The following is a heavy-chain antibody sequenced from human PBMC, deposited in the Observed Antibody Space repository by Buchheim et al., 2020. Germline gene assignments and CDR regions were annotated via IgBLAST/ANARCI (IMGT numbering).Heavy chain of an antibody. CDR2: ITYDGCNK. CDR3: ARNGYCTNGVCWAYGMDV. Sequence: QVQLVESGGGVVQPGRSLRLSCAASGFTFSSYAMHWVRQAPGKGLEWVAVITYDGCNKYYADSVKGRFTISRDNSKNKLYLQMNSLRAEDTAVYYCARNGYCTNGVCWAYGMDVWGQGTT. D-gene: IGHD2-8*01. V-gene: IGHV3-30*04. J-gene: IGHJ6*02. CDR1: GFTFSSYA.